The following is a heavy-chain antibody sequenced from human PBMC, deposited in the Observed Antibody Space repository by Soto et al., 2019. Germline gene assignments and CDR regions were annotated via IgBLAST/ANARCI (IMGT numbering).Heavy chain of an antibody. D-gene: IGHD4-17*01. Sequence: PSETLSLTCTVSGGSVSSSSYSWGWIRQSPGKGLEWIGTIYSSENTYYNPSLQSRVTISADTSKNQFSLKLSSVTAADTAVYYCARRDLTVATDYWGQGTLVTVSS. V-gene: IGHV4-39*07. CDR3: ARRDLTVATDY. CDR2: IYSSENT. CDR1: GGSVSSSSYS. J-gene: IGHJ4*02.